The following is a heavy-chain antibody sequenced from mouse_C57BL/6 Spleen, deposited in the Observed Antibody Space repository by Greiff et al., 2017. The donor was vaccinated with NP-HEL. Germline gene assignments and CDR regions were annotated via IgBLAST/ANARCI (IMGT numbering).Heavy chain of an antibody. Sequence: VKLMESGPELVKPGASVKISCKASGYSFTSYYIHWVKQRPGQGLEWIGWIYPGSGNTKYNEKFKGKATLTADTSSSTAYMQLSSLTSEDSAVYYCASDGYLWYFEVWGTGTTVTVSS. V-gene: IGHV1-66*01. CDR1: GYSFTSYY. J-gene: IGHJ1*03. CDR2: IYPGSGNT. D-gene: IGHD2-3*01. CDR3: ASDGYLWYFEV.